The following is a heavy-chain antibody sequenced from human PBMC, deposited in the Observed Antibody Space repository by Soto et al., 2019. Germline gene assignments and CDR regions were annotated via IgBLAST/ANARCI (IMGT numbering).Heavy chain of an antibody. CDR1: GGSISSSSYY. V-gene: IGHV4-39*01. J-gene: IGHJ3*02. CDR3: ARLPARWGSENDAFDI. Sequence: SETLSLTCTVSGGSISSSSYYWGWIRQPPGKGLEWIGSIYYSGSTYYNPSLKSRVTISVDTSKNQFSLKLSSVTAADTAVYYCARLPARWGSENDAFDIWGQGTMVTVSS. D-gene: IGHD3-16*01. CDR2: IYYSGST.